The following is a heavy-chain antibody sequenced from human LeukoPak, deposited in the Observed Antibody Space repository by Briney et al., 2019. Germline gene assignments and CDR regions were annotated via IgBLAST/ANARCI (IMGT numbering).Heavy chain of an antibody. CDR3: ARVQSPSYYDILTGIYDAFDI. CDR2: INPSDGSI. J-gene: IGHJ3*02. D-gene: IGHD3-9*01. V-gene: IGHV1-46*01. Sequence: ASVTVSCKASGYSFTNYYMHWVRQPPGQGLEWLGKINPSDGSINYAQKFQGRVTMTRDMSTTTVYMELSSLRSGDTAVYYCARVQSPSYYDILTGIYDAFDIWGQGTMVTVSS. CDR1: GYSFTNYY.